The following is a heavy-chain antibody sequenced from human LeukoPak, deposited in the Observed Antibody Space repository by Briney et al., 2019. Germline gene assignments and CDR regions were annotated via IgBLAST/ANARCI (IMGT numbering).Heavy chain of an antibody. D-gene: IGHD2-2*01. Sequence: SETLSLTCAVYGGSFSGYYWSWIRQPPGKGLEWIGEINHSGSTNYNPSLKSRVTISVDTSKNQFSLKLSSVTAADTAVYHCARGRSEIVVVPAAILDYWGQGTLVTVSS. CDR3: ARGRSEIVVVPAAILDY. J-gene: IGHJ4*02. CDR1: GGSFSGYY. CDR2: INHSGST. V-gene: IGHV4-34*01.